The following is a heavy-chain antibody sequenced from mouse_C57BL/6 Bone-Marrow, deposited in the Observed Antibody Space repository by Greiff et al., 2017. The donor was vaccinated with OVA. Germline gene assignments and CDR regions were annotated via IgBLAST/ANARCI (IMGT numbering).Heavy chain of an antibody. CDR1: GFNIKDDY. V-gene: IGHV14-4*01. CDR3: TTYRY. J-gene: IGHJ2*01. CDR2: IDPENGDT. Sequence: VQLQQSGAELVRPGASVKLSCTASGFNIKDDYMHWVKERPEQGQEWIGWIDPENGDTEYASKFQGKATITADTSSKTVYLHLSSLTSEDTAVYYCTTYRYWGQGTTLTVSS.